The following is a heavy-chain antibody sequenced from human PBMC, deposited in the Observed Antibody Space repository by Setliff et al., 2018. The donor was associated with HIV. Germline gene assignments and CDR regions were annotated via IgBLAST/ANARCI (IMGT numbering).Heavy chain of an antibody. V-gene: IGHV1-18*01. Sequence: VASVKVSCKASGYTFTTCGITWVRQAPGQGLEWMGWISGDNGDTNYAQKFQGRLTMTTDTSTSTAYMELRSLRSDDTAVYYCATLDYYGSQTYNLALHYWGQGTLVTVSS. J-gene: IGHJ4*02. CDR3: ATLDYYGSQTYNLALHY. CDR2: ISGDNGDT. CDR1: GYTFTTCG. D-gene: IGHD3-10*01.